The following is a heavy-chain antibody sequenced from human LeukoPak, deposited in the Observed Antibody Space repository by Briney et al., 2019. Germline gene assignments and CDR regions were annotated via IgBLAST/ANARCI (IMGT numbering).Heavy chain of an antibody. J-gene: IGHJ4*02. CDR3: ARGKNNAFDY. Sequence: SQTLSLTCAISGDSVSSTNGVAWNWIRQSPSRGLEWLGRTYYRARWYNDYGESVKSRITVNPDRSKNQFSLLQSAVSPEDTAVYYCARGKNNAFDYWGQGTLVTVSS. D-gene: IGHD2/OR15-2a*01. V-gene: IGHV6-1*01. CDR1: GDSVSSTNGVA. CDR2: TYYRARWYN.